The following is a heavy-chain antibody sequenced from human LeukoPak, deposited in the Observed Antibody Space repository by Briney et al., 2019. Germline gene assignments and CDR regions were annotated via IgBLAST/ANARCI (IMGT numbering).Heavy chain of an antibody. CDR3: ARSKYSDYL. D-gene: IGHD5-12*01. CDR2: INPNSGGT. Sequence: ASVKVSCKASGYTFTGYYIHWVRQAPGQGLEWMGWINPNSGGTKYAQKFQGRASMTRDMPINTAYMELNSLRFDDTAVYYCARSKYSDYLWGQGTLVTVSS. J-gene: IGHJ4*02. V-gene: IGHV1-2*02. CDR1: GYTFTGYY.